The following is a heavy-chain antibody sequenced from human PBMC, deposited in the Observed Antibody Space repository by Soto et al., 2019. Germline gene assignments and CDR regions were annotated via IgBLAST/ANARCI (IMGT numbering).Heavy chain of an antibody. CDR1: GGSISSSSYY. Sequence: SETLSLTCTVSGGSISSSSYYWGWIRQPPGKGLEWIGSIYYSGSTYYNPSLKSRVTISVDTSKNQFYLKLSSVTAADTAVYYCARQRNLWSGYEYYYYGMDVWGQGTTITVS. CDR3: ARQRNLWSGYEYYYYGMDV. D-gene: IGHD3-3*01. J-gene: IGHJ6*02. CDR2: IYYSGST. V-gene: IGHV4-39*01.